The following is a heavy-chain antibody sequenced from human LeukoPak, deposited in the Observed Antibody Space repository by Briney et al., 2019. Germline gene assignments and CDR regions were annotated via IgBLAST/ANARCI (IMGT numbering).Heavy chain of an antibody. V-gene: IGHV4-59*01. Sequence: SETLSLTCTVSGGSISSYYWSWIRQPPGKGLEWIGYIYYSGSTNYNPSLKSRVTISVDTSKNQFSLKLSSVTAADTAVYYCARQIVVVVAATGAYFDYWGQGTLVTVSS. CDR1: GGSISSYY. D-gene: IGHD2-15*01. CDR3: ARQIVVVVAATGAYFDY. CDR2: IYYSGST. J-gene: IGHJ4*02.